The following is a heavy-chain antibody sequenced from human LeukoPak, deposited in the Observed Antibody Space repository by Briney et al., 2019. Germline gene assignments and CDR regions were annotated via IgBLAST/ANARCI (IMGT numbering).Heavy chain of an antibody. CDR3: ASLYYDGTSGDN. CDR2: IYSSGST. V-gene: IGHV4-4*07. D-gene: IGHD3-16*01. CDR1: GGSISSYY. J-gene: IGHJ4*02. Sequence: SETLSLTCTVSGGSISSYYWSWIRQPAGKGLEWIGRIYSSGSTNYNPSLKSRVTMSIDTSKNQFSLKLSSVTAADTAVYYCASLYYDGTSGDNWGQGTLVTVSS.